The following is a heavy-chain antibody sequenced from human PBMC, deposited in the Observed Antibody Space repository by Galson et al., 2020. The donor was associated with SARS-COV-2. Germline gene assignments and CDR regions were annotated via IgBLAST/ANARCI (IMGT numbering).Heavy chain of an antibody. V-gene: IGHV4-39*01. J-gene: IGHJ4*02. Sequence: SETLSLTCTVSGGSISSSSYYWGWIRQPPGKGLEWIGSIYYSGNTYYNPSLKSRVTMSVDTSKNQFSVKLSSVTAADTTVYYCARQQDGYGDYDILAYWGQGALVTVSS. CDR2: IYYSGNT. D-gene: IGHD5-12*01. CDR1: GGSISSSSYY. CDR3: ARQQDGYGDYDILAY.